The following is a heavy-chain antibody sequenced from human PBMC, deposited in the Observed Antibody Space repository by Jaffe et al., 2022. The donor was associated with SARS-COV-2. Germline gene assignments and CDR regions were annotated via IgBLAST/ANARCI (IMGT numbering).Heavy chain of an antibody. D-gene: IGHD6-19*01. V-gene: IGHV3-43*01. CDR3: AKGDSSGWDYFDY. CDR1: GFTFDDYT. Sequence: EVQLVESGGVVVQPGGSLRLSCAASGFTFDDYTMHWVRQAPGKGLEWVSLISWDGGSTYYADSVKGRFTISRDNSKNSLYLQMNSLRTEDTALYYCAKGDSSGWDYFDYWGQGTLVTVSS. J-gene: IGHJ4*02. CDR2: ISWDGGST.